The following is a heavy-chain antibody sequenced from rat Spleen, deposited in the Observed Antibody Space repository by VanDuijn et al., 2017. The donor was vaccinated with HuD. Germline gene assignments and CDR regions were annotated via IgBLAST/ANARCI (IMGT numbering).Heavy chain of an antibody. CDR1: GFTFSNYG. Sequence: EVQMVESGGGLVKPGRSLKLSCAASGFTFSNYGMAWVRQAPTKGLEWVATITNTGGSTFYPDSVKGRFTISRDNAKSTLYLQMDSLRSEDTATYYCATQTVDWGQGVMVTVSS. D-gene: IGHD1-1*01. V-gene: IGHV5-29*01. CDR3: ATQTVD. CDR2: ITNTGGST. J-gene: IGHJ2*01.